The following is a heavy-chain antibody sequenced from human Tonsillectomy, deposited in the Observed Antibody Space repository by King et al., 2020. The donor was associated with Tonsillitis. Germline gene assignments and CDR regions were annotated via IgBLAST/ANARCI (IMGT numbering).Heavy chain of an antibody. Sequence: QLVQSGGGLVKPGGSLRLSCAASGFTFSSYSMNWVRQAPGKGLEWVSSISSSSSYIYYADSVKSRFTISRDNAKNSLYLQMNSLRAEETAVYYCARDLSYCGGDCSPYGMDVWGQGTTVTVSS. CDR2: ISSSSSYI. J-gene: IGHJ6*02. D-gene: IGHD2-21*02. V-gene: IGHV3-21*01. CDR3: ARDLSYCGGDCSPYGMDV. CDR1: GFTFSSYS.